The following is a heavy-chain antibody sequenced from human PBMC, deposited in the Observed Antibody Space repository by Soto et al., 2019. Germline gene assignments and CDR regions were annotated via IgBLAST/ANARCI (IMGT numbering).Heavy chain of an antibody. CDR2: ISSSSSTI. Sequence: GGSLRLSCAASGFTFSSYSMNWVRQAPGKGLEWVSYISSSSSTIYYADSVKGRFTISRDNAKNSLYLQMNSLRAEDTAVYYCARVVVATIGGLDYWGQGTLVTVSS. CDR1: GFTFSSYS. J-gene: IGHJ4*02. V-gene: IGHV3-48*01. CDR3: ARVVVATIGGLDY. D-gene: IGHD5-12*01.